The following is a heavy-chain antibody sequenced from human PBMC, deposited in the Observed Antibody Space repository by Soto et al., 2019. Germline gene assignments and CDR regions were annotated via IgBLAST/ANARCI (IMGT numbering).Heavy chain of an antibody. Sequence: QVQLVQSGAEVKKPGSSMKVSCKASGGTFSSYAISWVRQAPGQGLEWMGGIIPIFGTANYAQKFQGRVTITADESTSTAYMELSSLRSEDTAVYYCARARGAARPSYYYGMDVWGQGTTVTVSS. V-gene: IGHV1-69*01. CDR1: GGTFSSYA. D-gene: IGHD6-6*01. CDR2: IIPIFGTA. CDR3: ARARGAARPSYYYGMDV. J-gene: IGHJ6*02.